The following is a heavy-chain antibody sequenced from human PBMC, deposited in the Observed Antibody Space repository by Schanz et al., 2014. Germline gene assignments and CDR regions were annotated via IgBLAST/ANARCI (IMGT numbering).Heavy chain of an antibody. J-gene: IGHJ3*02. D-gene: IGHD6-19*01. CDR3: ARVHIATYHYSSPGAFDI. CDR2: INAHTGNT. Sequence: QLMQSGSEVRKPGASVKVSCKVSGYIFGSHGMTWVRQAPGQGPELMGWINAHTGNTQYAQKFQGRVNMTRDTVTTTVHLELTRLRTDDTAIYYCARVHIATYHYSSPGAFDIWGQGTRVTVSS. V-gene: IGHV1-18*01. CDR1: GYIFGSHG.